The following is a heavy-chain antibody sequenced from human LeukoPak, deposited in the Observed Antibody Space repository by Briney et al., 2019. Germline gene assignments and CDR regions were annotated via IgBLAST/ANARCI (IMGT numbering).Heavy chain of an antibody. V-gene: IGHV1-2*02. D-gene: IGHD3-9*01. J-gene: IGHJ4*02. CDR3: AIVRLRDFDCLFGY. Sequence: GASVKVSCKAPGYTFTGYYMHWVRQAPGQGLEWMGWINPNSGGTNYAQKFQGRVTMTRDTSISTAYMELSRLRSDDTAVYYCAIVRLRDFDCLFGYWGQGTLVTVSS. CDR2: INPNSGGT. CDR1: GYTFTGYY.